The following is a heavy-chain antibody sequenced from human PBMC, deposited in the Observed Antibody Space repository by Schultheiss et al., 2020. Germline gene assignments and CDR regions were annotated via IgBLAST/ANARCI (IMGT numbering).Heavy chain of an antibody. CDR2: IYYSGST. J-gene: IGHJ4*02. V-gene: IGHV4-59*12. CDR1: GGSISSSY. D-gene: IGHD3-10*01. Sequence: SQTLSLTCTVSGGSISSSYWSWIRQPPGKGLEWIGYIYYSGSTNYNPSLKSRVTMSVDTSKNQFSLKLSSVTAADTAVYYCATGGVYYYGSGSYDYWGQGTLVTVSS. CDR3: ATGGVYYYGSGSYDY.